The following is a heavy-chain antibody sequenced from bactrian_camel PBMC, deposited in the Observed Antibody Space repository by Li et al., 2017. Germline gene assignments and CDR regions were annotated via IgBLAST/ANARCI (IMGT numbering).Heavy chain of an antibody. CDR1: GLTYSNYF. D-gene: IGHD1*01. CDR2: IESDGSI. CDR3: AADEVCSAVMRGESTY. J-gene: IGHJ4*01. Sequence: HVQLVESGGGSVQAGGSLRLSCVASGLTYSNYFMGWFRQAPMKEREAVAAIESDGSISYADSVKGRFAISKDNAENSLYLQMNSLKPEDTAIYYCAADEVCSAVMRGESTYWGQGTQVTVS. V-gene: IGHV3S57*01.